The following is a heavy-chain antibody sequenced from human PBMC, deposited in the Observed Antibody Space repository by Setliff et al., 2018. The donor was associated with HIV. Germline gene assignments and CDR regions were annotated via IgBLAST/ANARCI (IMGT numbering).Heavy chain of an antibody. CDR3: ARARITMIGGRLEPYAFDR. CDR2: IYHSGST. Sequence: SETLSLTCTVSGYSISSGYYWGWIRQPPGKGLEWIGSIYHSGSTYYNPSLKSRVTISVDTSKNQFSLKLSSVTAADTAVYYCARARITMIGGRLEPYAFDRWGQGTKVTVSS. V-gene: IGHV4-38-2*02. D-gene: IGHD3-10*01. J-gene: IGHJ3*01. CDR1: GYSISSGYY.